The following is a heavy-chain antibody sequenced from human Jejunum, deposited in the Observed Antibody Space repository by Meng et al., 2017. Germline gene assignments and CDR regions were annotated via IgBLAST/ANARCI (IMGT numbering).Heavy chain of an antibody. V-gene: IGHV3-11*01. CDR1: GFTFSDYQ. CDR3: ARGCTRPDY. D-gene: IGHD2-2*01. J-gene: IGHJ4*02. Sequence: QVQLVGTGGGLVKPGGSLRLSCAGSGFTFSDYQMGWIRQAPGKRLEWVSCIAPSGSTIYYADSVGGRFTFSRDNAKNSLYLQMNSLRVEDTAVYYCARGCTRPDYWGQGTLVTVSS. CDR2: IAPSGSTI.